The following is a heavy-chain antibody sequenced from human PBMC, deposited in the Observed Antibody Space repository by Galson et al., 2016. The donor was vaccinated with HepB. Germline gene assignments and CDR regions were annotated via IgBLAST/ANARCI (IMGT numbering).Heavy chain of an antibody. V-gene: IGHV4-34*01. Sequence: SETLSLTCAVYGGSFSGYYWSWIRQPPGKGLEWIGEINHSGSTNYNPSLKSRVTISVDTSKNQFSLKLSSVTAADTAVYYCARITHYYDSSGYRRPAFGMDVWGQGTTVTVSS. J-gene: IGHJ6*02. D-gene: IGHD3-22*01. CDR1: GGSFSGYY. CDR2: INHSGST. CDR3: ARITHYYDSSGYRRPAFGMDV.